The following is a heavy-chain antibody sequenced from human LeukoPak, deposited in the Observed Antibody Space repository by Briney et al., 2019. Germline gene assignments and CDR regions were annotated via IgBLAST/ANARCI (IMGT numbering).Heavy chain of an antibody. CDR1: GFTFSSYS. Sequence: PGGSLRLSCAASGFTFSSYSMNWVRQAPGKGLEWVSAISGSGGSTYYADSVKGRFTISRDNSKNTLYLQMNSLRAEDTAVYYCAKDSGWWSTTNWFDPWGQGTLVTVSS. D-gene: IGHD2-15*01. CDR3: AKDSGWWSTTNWFDP. J-gene: IGHJ5*02. V-gene: IGHV3-23*01. CDR2: ISGSGGST.